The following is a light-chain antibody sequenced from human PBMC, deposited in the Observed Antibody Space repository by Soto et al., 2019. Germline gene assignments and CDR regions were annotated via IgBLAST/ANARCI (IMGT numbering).Light chain of an antibody. V-gene: IGKV3-20*01. CDR1: QIISSNY. Sequence: TQSPSLLWLPGERATLSCRASQIISSNYLAWYQRKPGQAPRLLIHGASTRAAGISDRFSGSGSGTDFTLTISRLEPEDFAVYYCQQYGSLITFGGGTKVDIK. J-gene: IGKJ4*01. CDR3: QQYGSLIT. CDR2: GAS.